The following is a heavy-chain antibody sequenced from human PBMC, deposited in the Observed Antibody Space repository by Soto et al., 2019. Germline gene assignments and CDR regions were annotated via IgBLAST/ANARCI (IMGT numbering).Heavy chain of an antibody. Sequence: GGSLRLSCAASGFTFSIYEMNWFRQAPGKGLEWISYITSSGTNMYYADSVKGRFTVSRDNANNSLYLQMHSLRAEDTAIYYCARGNSPVSVYWGQGTLVTVSS. D-gene: IGHD3-16*02. J-gene: IGHJ4*02. CDR1: GFTFSIYE. CDR2: ITSSGTNM. V-gene: IGHV3-48*03. CDR3: ARGNSPVSVY.